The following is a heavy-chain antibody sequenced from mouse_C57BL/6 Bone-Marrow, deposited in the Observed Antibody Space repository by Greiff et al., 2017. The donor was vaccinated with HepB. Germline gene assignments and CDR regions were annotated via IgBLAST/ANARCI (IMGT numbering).Heavy chain of an antibody. CDR2: ISDGGSYT. Sequence: DVHLVESGGGLVKPGGSLKLSCAASGFTFSSYAMSWVRQTPEKRLEWVATISDGGSYTYYPDNVKGRFTISRDNAKNNLYLQMSHLKSEDTAMYYCARDLPIYYYGSSYGYWGQGTTLTVSS. D-gene: IGHD1-1*01. V-gene: IGHV5-4*01. J-gene: IGHJ2*01. CDR3: ARDLPIYYYGSSYGY. CDR1: GFTFSSYA.